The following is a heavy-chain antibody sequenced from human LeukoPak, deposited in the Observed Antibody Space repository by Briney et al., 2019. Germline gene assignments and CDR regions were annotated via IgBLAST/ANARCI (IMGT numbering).Heavy chain of an antibody. V-gene: IGHV3-21*01. CDR2: ISSSSSYI. J-gene: IGHJ4*02. Sequence: GGSLRLSCAASGFTFSSYSMNWVRQAPGKGLEWVSSISSSSSYIYYADSVKGRFTISRDNAKNSQYLQMNSLRAEDTAVYYCARDSSGWYRADYWGQGTLVTVSS. CDR1: GFTFSSYS. CDR3: ARDSSGWYRADY. D-gene: IGHD6-19*01.